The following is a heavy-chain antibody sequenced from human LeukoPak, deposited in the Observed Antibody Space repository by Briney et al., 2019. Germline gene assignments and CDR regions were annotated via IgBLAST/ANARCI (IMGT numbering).Heavy chain of an antibody. CDR3: AKGSYGYSYGYGDFDY. CDR1: GLTFKSYA. V-gene: IGHV3-23*01. Sequence: GGSLRLSCEASGLTFKSYAMAWVRQAPGKGLEWVSVISGSGSNTDSADSVKGRFTISRDNSKNTLYLQMNSLRAEDTAVYYCAKGSYGYSYGYGDFDYWGQGTLVTVSS. J-gene: IGHJ4*02. D-gene: IGHD5-18*01. CDR2: ISGSGSNT.